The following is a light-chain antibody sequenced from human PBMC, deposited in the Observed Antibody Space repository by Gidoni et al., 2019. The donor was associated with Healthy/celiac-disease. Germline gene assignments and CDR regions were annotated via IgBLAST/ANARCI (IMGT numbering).Light chain of an antibody. J-gene: IGKJ3*01. CDR2: DAA. CDR3: RQLNSYPLFT. Sequence: DIQLTQSPSFLSASVGDRVTITCRASQGISSYLAWYQQKPGKAPKLLINDAATLQGGVPSRFSGSGSGREVTLTISSLQHEDFATYYCRQLNSYPLFTFGHGTKVDIK. V-gene: IGKV1-9*01. CDR1: QGISSY.